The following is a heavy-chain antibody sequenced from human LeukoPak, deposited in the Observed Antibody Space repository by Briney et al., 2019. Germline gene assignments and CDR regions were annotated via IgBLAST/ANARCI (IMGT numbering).Heavy chain of an antibody. J-gene: IGHJ6*03. CDR3: AKARYCSSTSCYTDYYYYYYMDV. CDR2: IRYDGSNK. V-gene: IGHV3-30*02. Sequence: GGSLRLSCAASGFTYSSYGMHWVRQAPGKGLEWVAFIRYDGSNKYYADSVKGRFTISRDNSKNTLYLQMNSLRAEDTAVYYCAKARYCSSTSCYTDYYYYYYMDVWGKGTTVTISS. CDR1: GFTYSSYG. D-gene: IGHD2-2*02.